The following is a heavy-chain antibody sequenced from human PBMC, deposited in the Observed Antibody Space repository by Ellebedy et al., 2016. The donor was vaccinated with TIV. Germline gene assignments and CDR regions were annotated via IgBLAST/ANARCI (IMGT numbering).Heavy chain of an antibody. CDR1: GFTFGTYA. CDR3: ARDRHVDRGDCLDY. Sequence: GESLKISCGASGFTFGTYAMAWVRQAPGKALEWVSAIGGRSEYTFYADSVRGRFTTYRDNSKNTLSLQMNNLGAEDTAVYYCARDRHVDRGDCLDYWGQGTLVTVSS. V-gene: IGHV3-23*01. CDR2: IGGRSEYT. D-gene: IGHD2-21*02. J-gene: IGHJ4*02.